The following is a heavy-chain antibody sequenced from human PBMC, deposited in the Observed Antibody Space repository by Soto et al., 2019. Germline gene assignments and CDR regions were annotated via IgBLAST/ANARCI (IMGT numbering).Heavy chain of an antibody. Sequence: GGSLRLSCAASGFTFTRYSMNWVRQAPGKGLEWVSSISSTTNYIYYGDSMKGRFTISRDNAKNSLYLEMNSLRAEDTAVYYCERESEDLTSNFDYWGQGTLVTSPQ. CDR3: ERESEDLTSNFDY. CDR2: ISSTTNYI. CDR1: GFTFTRYS. V-gene: IGHV3-21*06. J-gene: IGHJ4*02.